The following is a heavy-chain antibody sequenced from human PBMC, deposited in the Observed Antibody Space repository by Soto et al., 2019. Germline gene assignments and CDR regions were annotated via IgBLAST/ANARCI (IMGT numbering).Heavy chain of an antibody. V-gene: IGHV4-4*03. Sequence: PEPLSLTYAVSGGSISSSNWRSWVRQPPGKGLEWIGEIYHSGSTNYNPSLKSRVTISVDKSKNQFSLKLSSVTAADTAVYYCARAGWVDSSGYGPQYGMDVWGQGTTVT. CDR3: ARAGWVDSSGYGPQYGMDV. CDR2: IYHSGST. CDR1: GGSISSSNW. D-gene: IGHD6-19*01. J-gene: IGHJ6*02.